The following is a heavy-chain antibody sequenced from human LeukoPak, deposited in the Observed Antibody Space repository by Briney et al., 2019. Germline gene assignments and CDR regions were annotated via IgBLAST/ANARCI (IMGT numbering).Heavy chain of an antibody. V-gene: IGHV1-69*02. Sequence: SVKVSCKASGGTFSSYTLSWVRQAPGQGLEWMGRIIPILGIVNYAQQFQGRVTIIADKSTNTAYMELSSLRPEDTAVYYCARAYDSSGYYDAFDIWGQGTMVTVSS. D-gene: IGHD3-22*01. CDR3: ARAYDSSGYYDAFDI. J-gene: IGHJ3*02. CDR1: GGTFSSYT. CDR2: IIPILGIV.